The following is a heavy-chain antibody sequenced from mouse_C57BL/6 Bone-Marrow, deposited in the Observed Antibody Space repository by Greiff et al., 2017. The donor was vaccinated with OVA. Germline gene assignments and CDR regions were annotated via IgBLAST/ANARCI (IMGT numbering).Heavy chain of an antibody. D-gene: IGHD2-4*01. J-gene: IGHJ3*01. CDR3: VYYDYLAWFAY. Sequence: VQLQQSGPELVKPGASVKISCKASGYTFTDYYMNWVKQSHGKSLEWIGDINPNNGGTSYNQKFKGKATLTVDKSSSTAYMELRSLTSEDSAVYYCVYYDYLAWFAYWGQGTLVTVSA. CDR2: INPNNGGT. CDR1: GYTFTDYY. V-gene: IGHV1-26*01.